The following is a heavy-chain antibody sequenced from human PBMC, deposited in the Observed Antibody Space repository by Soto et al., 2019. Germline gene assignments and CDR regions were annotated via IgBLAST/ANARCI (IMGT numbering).Heavy chain of an antibody. CDR3: ATNNLRFCSSSTGNGTLDH. Sequence: GGALRLSCVASGVAVNNYGMHLVRQAPGKGLEWAALIWYDGNIKYYADSVKGRFTISRDNSKNTLNLQMESLGAEDMAVYCSATNNLRFCSSSTGNGTLDHWGQGT. CDR2: IWYDGNIK. CDR1: GVAVNNYG. J-gene: IGHJ4*02. D-gene: IGHD2-2*01. V-gene: IGHV3-33*01.